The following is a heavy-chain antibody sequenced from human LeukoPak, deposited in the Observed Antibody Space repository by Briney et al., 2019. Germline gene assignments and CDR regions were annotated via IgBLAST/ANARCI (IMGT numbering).Heavy chain of an antibody. D-gene: IGHD3-22*01. CDR1: GASISSSSYY. Sequence: PSETLSLTCTVSGASISSSSYYWGWIRQPPGKGLVWIGSIYYSGSTYYNPSLKSRVTISVDTSKNQFSLKLSSVTAADTAVYYCARHKYYYDSSGYYYYFDYWGQGTLATVSS. J-gene: IGHJ4*02. CDR3: ARHKYYYDSSGYYYYFDY. V-gene: IGHV4-39*01. CDR2: IYYSGST.